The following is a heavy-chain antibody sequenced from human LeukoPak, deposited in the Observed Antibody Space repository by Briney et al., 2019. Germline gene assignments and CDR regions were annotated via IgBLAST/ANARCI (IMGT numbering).Heavy chain of an antibody. Sequence: HTGGSLRLSCAASGFTFSHYWMHWVRQAPGKGLLWVSRINPDGSDPTYADSVKGRFTISRDNAKNTLYLQMNSLRAEDSAVYFCAGLPGPGWGQGTLVTVSS. CDR2: INPDGSDP. CDR3: AGLPGPG. V-gene: IGHV3-74*03. J-gene: IGHJ4*02. CDR1: GFTFSHYW.